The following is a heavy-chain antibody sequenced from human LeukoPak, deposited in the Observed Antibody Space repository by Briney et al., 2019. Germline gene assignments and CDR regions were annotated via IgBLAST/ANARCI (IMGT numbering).Heavy chain of an antibody. V-gene: IGHV4-39*01. CDR3: ARSYCSSTSCYAVGAFDI. J-gene: IGHJ3*02. CDR1: GGSFSGYY. D-gene: IGHD2-2*01. Sequence: SETLSLTCTVYGGSFSGYYWSWIRQPPGKGLEWIGSIYYSGSTYYNPSLKSRVTISVDTSKKQFSLRLSSVTAADTAVYYCARSYCSSTSCYAVGAFDIWGQGTLVTVSS. CDR2: IYYSGST.